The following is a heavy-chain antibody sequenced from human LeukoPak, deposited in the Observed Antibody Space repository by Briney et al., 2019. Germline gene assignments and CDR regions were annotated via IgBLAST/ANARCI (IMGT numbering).Heavy chain of an antibody. CDR2: ISGSGSST. Sequence: PGGSLRLSCAASGFTFSSYAMSWVRQAPGKGLEWVSGISGSGSSTYYADSVKGRFTISRDNSKNTLFLQMNSLRAEDTAVYYCAKTHSSGWYDYWGQGTLVTVSS. CDR1: GFTFSSYA. J-gene: IGHJ4*02. CDR3: AKTHSSGWYDY. V-gene: IGHV3-23*01. D-gene: IGHD6-19*01.